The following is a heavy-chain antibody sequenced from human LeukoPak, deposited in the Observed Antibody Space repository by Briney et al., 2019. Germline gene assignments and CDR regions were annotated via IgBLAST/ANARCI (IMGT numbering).Heavy chain of an antibody. D-gene: IGHD6-6*01. CDR3: ARGYSSSSYYFEY. Sequence: SETLSLTCTVSGGSISSYYWSWIRQPPGKGLEWIGYIYYSGSTNYNPSLKSRATISVDTSKNQFSLKLSSVTAADTALYYCARGYSSSSYYFEYWGQGILVTVSS. CDR1: GGSISSYY. CDR2: IYYSGST. J-gene: IGHJ4*02. V-gene: IGHV4-59*01.